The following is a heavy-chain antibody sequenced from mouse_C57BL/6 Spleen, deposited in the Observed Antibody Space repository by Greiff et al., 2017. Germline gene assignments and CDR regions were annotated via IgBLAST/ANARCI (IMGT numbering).Heavy chain of an antibody. D-gene: IGHD6-2*01. CDR1: GYAFSSSW. Sequence: QVQLQQSGPELVKPGASVKISCKASGYAFSSSWMNWVKQRPGKGLEWIGRIYPGDGDTNYNGKFKGKATLTADKSSSTAYMQLSSLTSEDSAVYFCATGDYYFDYWGQGTTLTVSS. CDR2: IYPGDGDT. CDR3: ATGDYYFDY. V-gene: IGHV1-82*01. J-gene: IGHJ2*01.